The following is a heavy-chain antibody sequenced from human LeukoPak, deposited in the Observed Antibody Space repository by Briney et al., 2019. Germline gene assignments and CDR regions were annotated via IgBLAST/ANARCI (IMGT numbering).Heavy chain of an antibody. CDR3: ARLIVVVAHKDYGMDV. D-gene: IGHD2-2*01. V-gene: IGHV4-59*08. CDR2: IYYSGST. Sequence: PSETLSLTCTVSGGSISSYYWSWIRQPPGKGLEWIGYIYYSGSTNYNPSLKSRVTISVDTSKNQFSLKLSSVTAADTAVYYCARLIVVVAHKDYGMDVWGQGTTVTVSS. J-gene: IGHJ6*02. CDR1: GGSISSYY.